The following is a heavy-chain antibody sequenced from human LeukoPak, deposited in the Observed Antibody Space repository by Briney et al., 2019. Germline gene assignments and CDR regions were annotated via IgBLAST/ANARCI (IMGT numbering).Heavy chain of an antibody. CDR2: IYPGDSDT. V-gene: IGHV5-51*01. Sequence: GESLKISCTGSGYSFTNYWIAWVRQMPGKGLEWMGSIYPGDSDTRYSPSFQGQVTISADKSISTAYLQLSSLKASDTAMYYCARTGSSTSYSFDYWGQGTLVTVSS. CDR3: ARTGSSTSYSFDY. CDR1: GYSFTNYW. D-gene: IGHD2-2*01. J-gene: IGHJ4*02.